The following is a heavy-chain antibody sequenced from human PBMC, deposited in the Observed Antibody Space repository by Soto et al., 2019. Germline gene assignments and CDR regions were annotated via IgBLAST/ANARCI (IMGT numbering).Heavy chain of an antibody. J-gene: IGHJ6*02. V-gene: IGHV1-69*13. CDR1: GGTFSSYA. CDR2: IIPIFGTA. Sequence: SLKVSCKASGGTFSSYAISWVRQAPGQGLEWRGGIIPIFGTANYAQKFQGRVTITADESTSTAYMELSSLRSEDTAVYYCARPSPHSSGYSGGMDVWGQGNTVTVS. D-gene: IGHD3-22*01. CDR3: ARPSPHSSGYSGGMDV.